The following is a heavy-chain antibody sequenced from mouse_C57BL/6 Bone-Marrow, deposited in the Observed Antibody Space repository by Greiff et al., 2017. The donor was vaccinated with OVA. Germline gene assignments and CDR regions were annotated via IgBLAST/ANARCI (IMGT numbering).Heavy chain of an antibody. CDR1: GFSLTSYG. D-gene: IGHD1-2*01. J-gene: IGHJ3*01. CDR2: IWGVGST. V-gene: IGHV2-6*01. CDR3: ASDHGYRGRFAY. Sequence: VKLMESGPGLVAPSQSLSITCTVSGFSLTSYGVDWVRQSPGKGLEWLGVIWGVGSTNYNSALKSRLSISKDNSKSQVFLKMNSLQTDDTAMYYCASDHGYRGRFAYWGQGTLVTVSA.